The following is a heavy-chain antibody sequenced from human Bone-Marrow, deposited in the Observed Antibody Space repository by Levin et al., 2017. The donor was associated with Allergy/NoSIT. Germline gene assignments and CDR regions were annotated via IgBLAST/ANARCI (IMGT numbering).Heavy chain of an antibody. CDR2: IYSGGST. D-gene: IGHD2-2*01. Sequence: SETLSLICTVSGGSISTTSHYWGWIRQSPGKGLEWIGNIYSGGSTVYNPSLKSRVAISLDTSNNQFSLKLNSVTAADTAIYYCAREGGPAANWFDPWGQGTLVTVSS. CDR3: AREGGPAANWFDP. CDR1: GGSISTTSHY. V-gene: IGHV4-39*07. J-gene: IGHJ5*02.